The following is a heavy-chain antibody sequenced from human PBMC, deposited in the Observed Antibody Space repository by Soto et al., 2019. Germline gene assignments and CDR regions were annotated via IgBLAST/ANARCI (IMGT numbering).Heavy chain of an antibody. CDR1: GYTFTGYY. CDR2: INPNSGGT. J-gene: IGHJ6*02. CDR3: ARGMVRGAPTYGMDV. V-gene: IGHV1-2*04. D-gene: IGHD3-10*01. Sequence: ASVKVSCKASGYTFTGYYMHWVRQAPGQGLEWMGWINPNSGGTNYAQKFQGWVTMTRDTSISTAYMELSRLRSDDTAVYYCARGMVRGAPTYGMDVWGQGTTVTVSS.